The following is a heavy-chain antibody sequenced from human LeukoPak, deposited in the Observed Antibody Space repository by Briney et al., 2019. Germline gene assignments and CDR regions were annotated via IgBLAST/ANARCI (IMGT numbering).Heavy chain of an antibody. V-gene: IGHV3-30-3*01. CDR2: ISYDGSNK. J-gene: IGHJ4*02. D-gene: IGHD2-8*01. CDR3: AKDRMVYAIDGFDY. CDR1: GFTFSSYA. Sequence: PGRSLRLSCAASGFTFSSYAMHWVRQAPGKGLEWVAVISYDGSNKYYADSVKGRFTISRDNSKNTLYLQMNSLRAEDTAVYYCAKDRMVYAIDGFDYWGQGTLVTVSS.